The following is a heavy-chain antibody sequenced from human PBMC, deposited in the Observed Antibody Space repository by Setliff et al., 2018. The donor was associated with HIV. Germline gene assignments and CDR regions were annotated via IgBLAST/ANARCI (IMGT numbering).Heavy chain of an antibody. J-gene: IGHJ4*02. Sequence: GESLKISCEGSGYSFSRYRIGWVRQMPGKGLEWMGVIYPGDSSSKYSPSFQGQVTISVDTSISTAYLQWNSLKASDTAIYYCARHPIHTYGYGAFDFWGRGTRVTGS. CDR3: ARHPIHTYGYGAFDF. CDR1: GYSFSRYR. D-gene: IGHD5-18*01. CDR2: IYPGDSSS. V-gene: IGHV5-51*01.